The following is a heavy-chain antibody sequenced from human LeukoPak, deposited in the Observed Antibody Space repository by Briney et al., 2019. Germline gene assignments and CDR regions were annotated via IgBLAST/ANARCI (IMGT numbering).Heavy chain of an antibody. CDR1: GFTFSSYS. J-gene: IGHJ3*02. CDR3: ARGLGYCSGGSCPLGAFDI. CDR2: ISSSSSTI. V-gene: IGHV3-48*04. Sequence: GGSLRLSCAASGFTFSSYSMNWVRQAPGKGLEWVSYISSSSSTIYYADSVKGRFTISRDNAKNSLYLQMNSLRAEDTAVYYCARGLGYCSGGSCPLGAFDIWGQGTMVTVSS. D-gene: IGHD2-15*01.